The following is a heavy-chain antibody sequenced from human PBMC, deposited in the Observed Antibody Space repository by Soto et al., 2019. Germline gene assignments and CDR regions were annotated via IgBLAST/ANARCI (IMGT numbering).Heavy chain of an antibody. CDR1: GFTFEAYT. CDR3: AKSGPQTGPVTAKMSFDY. Sequence: EVQLRQSGGGSVQRGGSLTLSCVGSGFTFEAYTMAWVRQAPGKGLEWVSDIKGSGPDTYYADSVKGRFTISRDISRKILYLKMNSLRVDDSGKYFCAKSGPQTGPVTAKMSFDYWGQGALVSVSS. J-gene: IGHJ4*02. D-gene: IGHD2-21*02. V-gene: IGHV3-23*01. CDR2: IKGSGPDT.